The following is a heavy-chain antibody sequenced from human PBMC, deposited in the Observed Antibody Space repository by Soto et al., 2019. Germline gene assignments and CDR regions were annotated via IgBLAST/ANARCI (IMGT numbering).Heavy chain of an antibody. CDR1: GFSLSTSGMC. J-gene: IGHJ4*02. CDR2: IDWDDDK. Sequence: SGPTLVNPTQTLTLTCTFSGFSLSTSGMCVSWIRQPPGKALEWLALIDWDDDKYYSTSLKTRLTISKDTSKNQVVLTMTNMDPVDTATYYCARIRSNDSRPQYYFDYWGQGTLVTVSS. V-gene: IGHV2-70*01. CDR3: ARIRSNDSRPQYYFDY. D-gene: IGHD3-22*01.